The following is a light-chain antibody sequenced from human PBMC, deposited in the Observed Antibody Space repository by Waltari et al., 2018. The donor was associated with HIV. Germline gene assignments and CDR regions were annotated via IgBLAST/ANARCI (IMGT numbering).Light chain of an antibody. CDR1: SSDIGGYDY. V-gene: IGLV2-14*01. Sequence: QSALTQPASVSGSLGQSIPLSCTGTSSDIGGYDYVSWYQQHPGRAPKLLIFEVANRPSGVSSRFSASKSGNTASLTISGLQAEDEADYYCSSYTSSISLVVFGGGTKLTVL. J-gene: IGLJ3*02. CDR3: SSYTSSISLVV. CDR2: EVA.